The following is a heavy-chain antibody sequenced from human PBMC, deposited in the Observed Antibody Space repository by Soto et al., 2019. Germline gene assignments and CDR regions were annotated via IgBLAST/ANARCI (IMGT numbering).Heavy chain of an antibody. V-gene: IGHV4-39*01. D-gene: IGHD6-19*01. J-gene: IGHJ3*02. CDR2: IYYSGST. CDR1: GGSISSSSYY. Sequence: SGTLSLTCTVSGGSISSSSYYWCWIRQPPGKGLEWIGSIYYSGSTYYNPSLKSRVTISVDTSKNQFSLKLSSVTAADTAVYYCARPQWLDAFDIWGQGTMVTVSS. CDR3: ARPQWLDAFDI.